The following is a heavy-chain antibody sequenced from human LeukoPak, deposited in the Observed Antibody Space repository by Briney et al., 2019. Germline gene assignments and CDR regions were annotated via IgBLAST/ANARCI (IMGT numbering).Heavy chain of an antibody. CDR3: ARNPTTSRTNWFDP. V-gene: IGHV1-69*05. Sequence: ASVKVSCKASEGTFSSYAISWVRQAPGQGLEWMGGIIPIFGTANYAQKFQGRVTITTDESTSTAYMELSSLRSEDTAVYYCARNPTTSRTNWFDPWSQGTLVTVSS. D-gene: IGHD4-17*01. CDR2: IIPIFGTA. J-gene: IGHJ5*02. CDR1: EGTFSSYA.